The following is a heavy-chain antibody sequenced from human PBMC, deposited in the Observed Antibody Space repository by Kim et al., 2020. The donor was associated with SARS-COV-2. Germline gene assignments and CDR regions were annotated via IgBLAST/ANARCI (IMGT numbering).Heavy chain of an antibody. V-gene: IGHV4-61*02. J-gene: IGHJ5*02. Sequence: SETLSLTCTVSGGSISSGSYYWSWIRQPAGKGLEWIGRIYTSGSTNYNPSLKSRVTISVDTSKNQFSLKLSSVTAADTAVYYCARGLVVVVAATSWFDPWGQGTLVTVSS. CDR3: ARGLVVVVAATSWFDP. CDR1: GGSISSGSYY. CDR2: IYTSGST. D-gene: IGHD2-15*01.